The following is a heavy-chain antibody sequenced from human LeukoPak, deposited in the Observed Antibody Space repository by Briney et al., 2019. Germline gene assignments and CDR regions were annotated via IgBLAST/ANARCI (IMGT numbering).Heavy chain of an antibody. CDR1: GGSFSGYY. D-gene: IGHD6-19*01. V-gene: IGHV4-34*01. J-gene: IGHJ6*02. CDR2: INHSGST. Sequence: PSETLSLTCAVYGGSFSGYYWSWIRQPPGKGLEWIGEINHSGSTNYNPSLKSRVTISVDTSRNQFSLKLSSVTAADTAVYYCARVSPIAVAGSSYYYAMDVWGQGTTVTVSS. CDR3: ARVSPIAVAGSSYYYAMDV.